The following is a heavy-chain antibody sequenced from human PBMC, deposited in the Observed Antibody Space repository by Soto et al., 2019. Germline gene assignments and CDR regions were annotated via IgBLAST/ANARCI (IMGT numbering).Heavy chain of an antibody. V-gene: IGHV1-18*04. CDR2: ISAYNGNT. CDR1: GYTFTSYG. J-gene: IGHJ5*02. Sequence: ASVKVSCKASGYTFTSYGISWVRQAPGQGLEWMGWISAYNGNTNYAQKLQGRVTMTTDTSTSTAYTELRSLRSDDTAVYYCARSAAADRRVWFDPWGQGTLVTVSS. D-gene: IGHD6-13*01. CDR3: ARSAAADRRVWFDP.